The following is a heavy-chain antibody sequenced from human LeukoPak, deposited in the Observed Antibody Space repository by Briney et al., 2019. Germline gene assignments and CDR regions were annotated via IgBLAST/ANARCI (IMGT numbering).Heavy chain of an antibody. CDR1: GFTLSSYG. CDR3: ARHGSITMVRGRLRYFYMDV. D-gene: IGHD3-10*01. V-gene: IGHV3-66*04. CDR2: IYSGDNT. Sequence: GGSLRLSCAASGFTLSSYGMSWVRQAPGKGLEWVSVIYSGDNTFYADSVKGRFTISRDNSKNTLYLQMNSLRAEDTAVYYCARHGSITMVRGRLRYFYMDVWGKGTTVTISS. J-gene: IGHJ6*03.